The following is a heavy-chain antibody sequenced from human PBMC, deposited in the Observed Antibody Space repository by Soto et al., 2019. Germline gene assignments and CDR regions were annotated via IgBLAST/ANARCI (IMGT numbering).Heavy chain of an antibody. CDR2: INPNNGGT. V-gene: IGHV1-2*02. D-gene: IGHD1-26*01. CDR3: ARDLPIVGTTTWDY. J-gene: IGHJ4*02. CDR1: GYTFTGYY. Sequence: QVQLVQSGAEVKKSGASVMVSCKASGYTFTGYYIHCVRHTPGQGLEWMGWINPNNGGTNYVQKFQGRVTMTRDTSISTAYMELRRLTSDDTAVYYCARDLPIVGTTTWDYWGQGTLVTASS.